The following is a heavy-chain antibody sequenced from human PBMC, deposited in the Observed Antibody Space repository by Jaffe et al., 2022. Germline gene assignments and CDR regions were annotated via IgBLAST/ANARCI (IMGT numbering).Heavy chain of an antibody. CDR2: ISSSGSTI. Sequence: EVQLVESGGGLVQPGGSLRLSCAASGFTFSSYEMNWVRQAPGKGLEWVSYISSSGSTIYYADSVKGRFTISRDNAKNSLYLQMNSLRAEDTAVYYCARDALRIAAAGTEGGPFFDVDYWGQGTLVTVSS. D-gene: IGHD6-13*01. V-gene: IGHV3-48*03. J-gene: IGHJ4*02. CDR3: ARDALRIAAAGTEGGPFFDVDY. CDR1: GFTFSSYE.